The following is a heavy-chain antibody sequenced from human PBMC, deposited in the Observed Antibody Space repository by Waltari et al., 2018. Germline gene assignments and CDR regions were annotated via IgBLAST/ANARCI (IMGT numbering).Heavy chain of an antibody. CDR1: GGSFSGSY. J-gene: IGHJ4*02. D-gene: IGHD3-10*01. CDR2: INHSGST. Sequence: QVQLQQWGAGLLKPSETLSLTCAVSGGSFSGSYWSWIRQPPGKGLEWIGEINHSGSTNYNPSLKSRVTISVDTSKNQFSLKLSSVTAADTAVYYCARGRRGYGSGNYFDYWGQGTLVTVSS. V-gene: IGHV4-34*01. CDR3: ARGRRGYGSGNYFDY.